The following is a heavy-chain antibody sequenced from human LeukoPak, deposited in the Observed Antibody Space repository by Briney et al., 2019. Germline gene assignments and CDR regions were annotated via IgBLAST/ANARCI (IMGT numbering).Heavy chain of an antibody. CDR1: GYTFTSYG. Sequence: GASVKVSCKASGYTFTSYGISWVRQAPRQGLEWMGWISAYNGNTNYAQKLQGRVTMTTDTSTSTAYMELRSLRSDDTAVYYCTRIFYYETGGYYPDHWGQGTLVTVSS. D-gene: IGHD3-22*01. CDR2: ISAYNGNT. CDR3: TRIFYYETGGYYPDH. J-gene: IGHJ4*02. V-gene: IGHV1-18*01.